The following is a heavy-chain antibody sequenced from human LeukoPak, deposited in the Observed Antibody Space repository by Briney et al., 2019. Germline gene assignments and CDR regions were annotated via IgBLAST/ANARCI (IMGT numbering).Heavy chain of an antibody. J-gene: IGHJ6*04. V-gene: IGHV3-23*01. CDR3: AELGITMIGGV. Sequence: SGGSLRLSCAASGFTFSSYGMSWVRQAPGKGLEWVSLISGSGGRAYYADSVKGRFTISRDNSKNTLYLQMNSLRAEDTAVYYCAELGITMIGGVWGKGTTVTISS. D-gene: IGHD3-10*02. CDR2: ISGSGGRA. CDR1: GFTFSSYG.